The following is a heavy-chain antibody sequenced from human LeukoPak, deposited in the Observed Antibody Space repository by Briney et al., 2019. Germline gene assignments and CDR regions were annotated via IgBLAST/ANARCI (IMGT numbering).Heavy chain of an antibody. D-gene: IGHD4-17*01. CDR2: VNPDTGDT. CDR1: GYSFTGYY. V-gene: IGHV1-2*02. J-gene: IGHJ4*02. Sequence: ASVEVSCKASGYSFTGYYIHWVRPAPGQGLEWMGGVNPDTGDTRYAQKFQGRVTMTRDTSISTAYLEVSSLRSDDTAVFFCARDKLAYGDYAFDYWGQGTLVTVSS. CDR3: ARDKLAYGDYAFDY.